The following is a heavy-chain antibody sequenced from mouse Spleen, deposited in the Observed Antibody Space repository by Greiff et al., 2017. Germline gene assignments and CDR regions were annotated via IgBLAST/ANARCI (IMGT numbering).Heavy chain of an antibody. V-gene: IGHV5-6-5*01. D-gene: IGHD1-2*01. CDR3: ARGGYYGLFDY. CDR1: GFTFSSYA. CDR2: ISSGGST. Sequence: EVKLMESGGGLVKPGGSLKLSCAASGFTFSSYAMSWVRQTPEKRLEWVASISSGGSTYYPDSVKGRFTISSDNARNILYLQMRSLRSEDTAMYYCARGGYYGLFDYWGQGTTLTVSS. J-gene: IGHJ2*01.